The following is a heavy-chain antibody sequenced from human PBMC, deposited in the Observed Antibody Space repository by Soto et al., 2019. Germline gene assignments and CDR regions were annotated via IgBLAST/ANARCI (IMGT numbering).Heavy chain of an antibody. CDR1: GGSISSGGYY. J-gene: IGHJ4*02. Sequence: KPSETLSLTCTVSGGSISSGGYYWSWIRQHPGKGLEWIGYIYYSGTTYYNPSLKSRVTISVDTSKNQFSLKLSSVRAEDTAVYYCARSAIVVVIRAFDYWGQGTLVTVSS. V-gene: IGHV4-31*03. CDR2: IYYSGTT. D-gene: IGHD3-22*01. CDR3: ARSAIVVVIRAFDY.